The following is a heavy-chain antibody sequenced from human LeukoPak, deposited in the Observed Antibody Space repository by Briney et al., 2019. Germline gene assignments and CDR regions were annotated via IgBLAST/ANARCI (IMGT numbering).Heavy chain of an antibody. CDR1: GFTFGTYG. V-gene: IGHV3-33*08. D-gene: IGHD3-10*01. CDR3: ARVVSYYGSSYRLLDL. CDR2: IWFDGSNK. Sequence: PGGSLRLSCAASGFTFGTYGMHWVRQAPGKGLEWMALIWFDGSNKHYADSVKGRFTISRDNSKNTMYLQMDSLRAEDTAVYYCARVVSYYGSSYRLLDLWGRGTLVTVSS. J-gene: IGHJ2*01.